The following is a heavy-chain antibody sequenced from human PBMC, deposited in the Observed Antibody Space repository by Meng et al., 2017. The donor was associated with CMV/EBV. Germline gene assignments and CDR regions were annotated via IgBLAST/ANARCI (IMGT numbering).Heavy chain of an antibody. V-gene: IGHV4-4*02. CDR3: ARGATTLVVIAQGPFDP. D-gene: IGHD2-21*01. CDR1: GSISSGNW. J-gene: IGHJ5*02. CDR2: IYHSGST. Sequence: GSISSGNWWSWVRQPPGKGLEWIGEIYHSGSTNYNPSLKSRVTISVDKSKNQFSLKLSSVTAADTAVYYCARGATTLVVIAQGPFDPWGQGTLVTVSS.